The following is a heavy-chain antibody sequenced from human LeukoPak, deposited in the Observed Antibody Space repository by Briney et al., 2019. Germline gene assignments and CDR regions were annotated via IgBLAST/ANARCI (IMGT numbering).Heavy chain of an antibody. CDR2: ISGTGTTI. Sequence: GGSLRLSCAASGLTFSDYYMTWIRQAPGKGLEWGSSISGTGTTIYSADSVRGRFTVSRDNARNSLFLHMNSLRAEDTAVYYCAVQITMIVVVPYFDYWGQGTLVTVSS. CDR1: GLTFSDYY. D-gene: IGHD3-22*01. V-gene: IGHV3-11*04. J-gene: IGHJ4*02. CDR3: AVQITMIVVVPYFDY.